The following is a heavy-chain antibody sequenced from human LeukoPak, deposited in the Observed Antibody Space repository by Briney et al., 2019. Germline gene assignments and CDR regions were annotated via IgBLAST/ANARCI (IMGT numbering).Heavy chain of an antibody. D-gene: IGHD7-27*01. CDR1: GGSFSGYC. V-gene: IGHV4-34*09. CDR3: ARVNGVPDPYYFDY. CDR2: IYYSGST. Sequence: SETLSLTCAVYGGSFSGYCWSWIRQPPGKGLEWIGYIYYSGSTNYNPSLKSRVTISVDTSKNQFSLKLSSVTAADTAVYYCARVNGVPDPYYFDYWGQGTLVTVSS. J-gene: IGHJ4*02.